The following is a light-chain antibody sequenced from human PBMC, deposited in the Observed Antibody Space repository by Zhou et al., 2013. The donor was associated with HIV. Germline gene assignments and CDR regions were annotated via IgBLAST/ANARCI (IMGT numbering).Light chain of an antibody. J-gene: IGKJ5*01. Sequence: EIVLTQSPGTLSLSPGERATLSCRASQSVSSSYLAWYQQKPGQAPRLLMYGASSRATGIPDRFSGSGSGTDFTLTISRLEAEDFAVYYCQQRSNWRLAFGQGTRLEIK. CDR3: QQRSNWRLA. V-gene: IGKV3D-20*02. CDR2: GAS. CDR1: QSVSSSY.